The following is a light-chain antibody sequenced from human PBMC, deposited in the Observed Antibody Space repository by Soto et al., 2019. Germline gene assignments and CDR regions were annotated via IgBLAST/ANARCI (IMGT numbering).Light chain of an antibody. CDR1: QSIIRW. V-gene: IGKV1-5*01. Sequence: DIHITQSPSTLSASVGDRVTITCRASQSIIRWLAWYQQKPGKAPKLLIYDASSLESGVPSRFSGSGSGTEFTLTISNLQPDDFATYYCQQYNHYWTFGQGTKVDIK. CDR2: DAS. J-gene: IGKJ1*01. CDR3: QQYNHYWT.